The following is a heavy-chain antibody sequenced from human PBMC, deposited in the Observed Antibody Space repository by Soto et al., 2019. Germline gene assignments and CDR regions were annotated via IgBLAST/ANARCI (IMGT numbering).Heavy chain of an antibody. CDR1: GGSISSYY. V-gene: IGHV4-59*01. CDR3: ARDFGTPSYYGMDV. CDR2: IYYSGST. J-gene: IGHJ6*02. D-gene: IGHD3-10*01. Sequence: PSETLSLTCTVSGGSISSYYWSWIRQPPGKGLEWIGYIYYSGSTNYNPSLKSRVTISVDTSKNQFSLKLSSVTAADTAVYYCARDFGTPSYYGMDVWGQGTTVTVSS.